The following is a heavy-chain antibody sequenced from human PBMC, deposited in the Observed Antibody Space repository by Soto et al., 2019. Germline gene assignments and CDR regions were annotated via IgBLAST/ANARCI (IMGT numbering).Heavy chain of an antibody. J-gene: IGHJ5*02. D-gene: IGHD3-3*01. CDR2: IYYSGST. CDR1: GGSISSGGYY. V-gene: IGHV4-31*03. CDR3: ARVPDFWSGYYSSGGWFDP. Sequence: SETLSLTCTVSGGSISSGGYYWSWIRQHPGKGLEWIGYIYYSGSTYYNPSLKSRVTISVDTSKNQFSLKLSSVTAADTAVYYCARVPDFWSGYYSSGGWFDPWGQGTLVTVSS.